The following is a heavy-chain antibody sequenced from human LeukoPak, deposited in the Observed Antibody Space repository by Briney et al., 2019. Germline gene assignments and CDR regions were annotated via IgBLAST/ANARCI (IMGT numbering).Heavy chain of an antibody. CDR3: ARESGYYYGSGSSTAYYYYGMDV. CDR2: INAYNGNT. Sequence: GASVKVSCKASGYTFTSYGISWVRQAPGQGLEWMGWINAYNGNTNYAQKLQGRVTMTTDTSTSTAHMELRSLRSDDTAVYYCARESGYYYGSGSSTAYYYYGMDVWGKGTTVTVSS. J-gene: IGHJ6*04. D-gene: IGHD3-10*01. CDR1: GYTFTSYG. V-gene: IGHV1-18*04.